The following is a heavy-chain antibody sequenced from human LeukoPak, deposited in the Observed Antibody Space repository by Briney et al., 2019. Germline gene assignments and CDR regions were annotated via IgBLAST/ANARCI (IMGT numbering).Heavy chain of an antibody. V-gene: IGHV4-61*01. CDR1: GGSISSSSYY. CDR3: ARDQAVTLPNRYFDL. D-gene: IGHD4-17*01. Sequence: SETLSLTCTVSGGSISSSSYYWSWIRQSPGKGLEWIGYIYYSGSANYNPSLKSRVTISVDTSKNQFSLKLSSVTAADTALYYCARDQAVTLPNRYFDLWGRGTLVTVSS. J-gene: IGHJ2*01. CDR2: IYYSGSA.